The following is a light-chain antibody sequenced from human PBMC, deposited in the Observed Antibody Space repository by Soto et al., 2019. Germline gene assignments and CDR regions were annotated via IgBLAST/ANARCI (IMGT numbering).Light chain of an antibody. CDR1: QSISSY. J-gene: IGKJ1*01. CDR2: AAS. Sequence: DIQMTQSPSSLSASVGDRVIITCRASQSISSYLNWYQQKPGKAPKLLIYAASSLQSGVPSRFSGSGSGTDFTLTISTLQPEDFATYYCQQTYSTPVTFGQGTKVDI. V-gene: IGKV1-39*01. CDR3: QQTYSTPVT.